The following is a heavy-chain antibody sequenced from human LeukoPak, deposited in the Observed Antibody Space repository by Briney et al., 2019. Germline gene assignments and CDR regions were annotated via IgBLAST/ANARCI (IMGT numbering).Heavy chain of an antibody. CDR3: ARRVRDGSTWSRPYYFDY. Sequence: GGSLRLSCAASGFTFSSYSMNWVRQAPGKGLEWVSSISSSSSYIYQADSVKGRFTVSRDNSKNTLYLQMNSLRAEDTAVYFCARRVRDGSTWSRPYYFDYWGQGTLVTVSS. CDR2: ISSSSSYI. J-gene: IGHJ4*02. D-gene: IGHD6-13*01. CDR1: GFTFSSYS. V-gene: IGHV3-21*04.